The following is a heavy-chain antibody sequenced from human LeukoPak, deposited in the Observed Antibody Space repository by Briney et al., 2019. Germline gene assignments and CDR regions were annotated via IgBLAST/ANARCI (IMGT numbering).Heavy chain of an antibody. Sequence: GGSLRLSCAASGFTFSSYAMSWVRQAPGKGLEWVSSISGSGGNTYYADSVKGRFTSSRDNSKNTLYLQMNSLRAEDTAVYYCEKCTCYGDYGYYYGMDVWGQGTTVTVSS. CDR3: EKCTCYGDYGYYYGMDV. CDR1: GFTFSSYA. D-gene: IGHD4-17*01. CDR2: ISGSGGNT. J-gene: IGHJ6*02. V-gene: IGHV3-23*01.